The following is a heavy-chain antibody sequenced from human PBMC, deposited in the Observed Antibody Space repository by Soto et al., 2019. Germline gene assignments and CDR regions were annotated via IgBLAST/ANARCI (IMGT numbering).Heavy chain of an antibody. V-gene: IGHV1-2*02. CDR2: IGPESGAT. CDR1: GYTFTGHY. D-gene: IGHD1-26*01. J-gene: IGHJ4*02. CDR3: LIRRSGQIFVFY. Sequence: ASVKGACKASGYTFTGHYIHWVRQAPEQGPEWMGEIGPESGATRYAQKFQGRVTMTRDMSITTVYMELNNLSPDHTAVYYCLIRRSGQIFVFYSCPAPPLTLSS.